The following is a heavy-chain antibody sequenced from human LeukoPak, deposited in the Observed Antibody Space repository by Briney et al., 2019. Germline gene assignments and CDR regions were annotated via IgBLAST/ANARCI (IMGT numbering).Heavy chain of an antibody. Sequence: GGSLRLSCAASGFTFSSYAMHWVRQAPGKGLEWVAVISYDGSNKYYADSVKGRFTISRDNSENTLYLQMNSLRAEDTAVYYCARDGGSLDYYYYGMDVWGQGTTVTVSS. V-gene: IGHV3-30-3*01. D-gene: IGHD3-16*01. CDR2: ISYDGSNK. J-gene: IGHJ6*02. CDR1: GFTFSSYA. CDR3: ARDGGSLDYYYYGMDV.